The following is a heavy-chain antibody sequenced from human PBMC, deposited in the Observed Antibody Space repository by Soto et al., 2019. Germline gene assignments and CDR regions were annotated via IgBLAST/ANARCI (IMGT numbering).Heavy chain of an antibody. CDR2: IYSGGST. Sequence: EVQLVESGGGLVQPGGSLRLSCAASGFTVSTKYMSWVRQAPGKGLEWVSVIYSGGSTFYADSVRGRFTISRDNSKNTVNLQMNSQGAEDTAVYYCARDPWAADYWGQGTLVTVSS. CDR1: GFTVSTKY. J-gene: IGHJ4*02. V-gene: IGHV3-66*01. CDR3: ARDPWAADY. D-gene: IGHD3-16*01.